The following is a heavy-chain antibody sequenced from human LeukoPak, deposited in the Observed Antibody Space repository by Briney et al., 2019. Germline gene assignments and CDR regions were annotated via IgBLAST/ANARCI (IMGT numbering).Heavy chain of an antibody. D-gene: IGHD2-15*01. CDR2: INHSGST. Sequence: SETLSLTCAVYGGSFSGYYWSWIRQPPGKGLEWIGEINHSGSTNYNPSLKSRVTISVDTSKNQFSLKLSSVTAADTAVYYCARWSGLGYCSGGGCYSRIYYYYGMDVWGQGTTVTVSS. J-gene: IGHJ6*02. CDR3: ARWSGLGYCSGGGCYSRIYYYYGMDV. V-gene: IGHV4-34*01. CDR1: GGSFSGYY.